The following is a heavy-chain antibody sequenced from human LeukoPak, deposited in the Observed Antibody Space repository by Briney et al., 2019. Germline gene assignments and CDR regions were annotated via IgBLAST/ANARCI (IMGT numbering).Heavy chain of an antibody. Sequence: GSLRLSCVVSGLTFGNAWMSWVRQAPGKGLEWVGRIKSKNVGETTEYAAPVQGRFTTSRDDSKNTVYLQMRSLKTEDTAVYYCTTGPGNSGYWGQGTLVTVSS. CDR2: IKSKNVGETT. V-gene: IGHV3-15*01. D-gene: IGHD4-23*01. J-gene: IGHJ4*02. CDR1: GLTFGNAW. CDR3: TTGPGNSGY.